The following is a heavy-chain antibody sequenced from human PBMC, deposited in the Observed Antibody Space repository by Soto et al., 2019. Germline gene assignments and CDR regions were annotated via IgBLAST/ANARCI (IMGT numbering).Heavy chain of an antibody. CDR2: ISTYNGNT. D-gene: IGHD3-16*01. V-gene: IGHV1-18*01. CDR1: GYTFTNYG. J-gene: IGHJ4*02. Sequence: QVQLVQSGAEVKKPGASVKVSCKASGYTFTNYGFSWVRQAPGQGLEWMGWISTYNGNTNYAQKFHGRVTMTTDTSTNTAYMELKRLRSADTAVYYCASGGGGPLFAGNYVAFWGQGTLVTVSS. CDR3: ASGGGGPLFAGNYVAF.